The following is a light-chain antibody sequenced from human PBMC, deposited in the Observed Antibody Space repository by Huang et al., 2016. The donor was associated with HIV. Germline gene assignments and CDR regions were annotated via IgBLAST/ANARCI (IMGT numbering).Light chain of an antibody. CDR3: QQRSSGVT. CDR2: DTS. V-gene: IGKV3-11*01. Sequence: IVLTQSPATLSWYPGERVTLSCRASQSVGNYIACYQQHPGHSPKLLIYDTSDRATGTPGRFSGSGSGTDFTLTISSLQSEDFAVYYCQQRSSGVTFGGGTKVQVK. CDR1: QSVGNY. J-gene: IGKJ4*01.